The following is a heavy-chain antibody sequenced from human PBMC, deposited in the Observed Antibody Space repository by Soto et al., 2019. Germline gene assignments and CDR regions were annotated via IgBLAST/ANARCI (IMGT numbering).Heavy chain of an antibody. J-gene: IGHJ4*02. Sequence: QVQLVQSGAEVKKPGASVKVSCKASGYTFASYAISWMRQAPGQGLEWMGWISAYNGNTNYAQKLQGRVTMTTDTSTSTAYTALRSLSSDDTAVYYCARDPPPPDYWGKGTLVTVSS. CDR2: ISAYNGNT. CDR3: ARDPPPPDY. CDR1: GYTFASYA. V-gene: IGHV1-18*01.